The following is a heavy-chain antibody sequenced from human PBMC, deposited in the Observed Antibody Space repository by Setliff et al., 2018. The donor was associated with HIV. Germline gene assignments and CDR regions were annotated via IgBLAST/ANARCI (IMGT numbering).Heavy chain of an antibody. Sequence: SSETLSLTCSVSGASIRGHYWSWIRQSPGKGLEWIGNIYYSGNTNYNPSFKSRVTISVDTSKNQFSLRVNSVTAADTAVYYCARSLVPCGYYYGRHAFDIWGQGTKVTVSS. V-gene: IGHV4-59*08. CDR1: GASIRGHY. CDR2: IYYSGNT. D-gene: IGHD3-22*01. J-gene: IGHJ3*02. CDR3: ARSLVPCGYYYGRHAFDI.